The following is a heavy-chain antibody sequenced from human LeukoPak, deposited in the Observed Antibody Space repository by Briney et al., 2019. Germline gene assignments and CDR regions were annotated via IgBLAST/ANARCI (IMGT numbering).Heavy chain of an antibody. CDR3: ARDHGEGYYYNMDV. V-gene: IGHV4-39*07. CDR2: IYYSGST. D-gene: IGHD3-10*01. Sequence: SETLSLTCTVSGGSISSSSYYWGWIRQPPGKGLEWIGSIYYSGSTYYNPSLKSRVTISVDTSKNQFSLKLSSVTAADTAVYYCARDHGEGYYYNMDVWGQGTTVTVSS. CDR1: GGSISSSSYY. J-gene: IGHJ6*02.